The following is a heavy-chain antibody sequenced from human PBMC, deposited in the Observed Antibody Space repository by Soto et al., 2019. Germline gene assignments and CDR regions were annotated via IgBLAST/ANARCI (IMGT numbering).Heavy chain of an antibody. J-gene: IGHJ4*02. CDR2: IFYDGSKI. CDR3: AKDLTGPYDY. D-gene: IGHD3-9*01. V-gene: IGHV3-30*18. CDR1: GFSFSSSG. Sequence: PGGSLRLSCASSGFSFSSSGMHWFRQAPGKGLEWVADIFYDGSKIHYADSVKGRFTISRDNSKNTVHLQMNSLRPEDTAVYYCAKDLTGPYDYWGQGTLVTVSS.